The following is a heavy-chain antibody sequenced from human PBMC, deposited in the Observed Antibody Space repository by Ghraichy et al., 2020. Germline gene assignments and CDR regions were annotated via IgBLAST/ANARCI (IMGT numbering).Heavy chain of an antibody. CDR2: IYYSGSI. CDR1: GGSIRSYY. Sequence: SETLSLTCTVSGGSIRSYYWSWIRQPPGKGLEWIGNIYYSGSINYNPSLKSRVTISVDTSKNQFSLRLSSATAADTAVYYCARGEGLLMTWGQGTLVTVSS. J-gene: IGHJ4*02. V-gene: IGHV4-59*01. CDR3: ARGEGLLMT. D-gene: IGHD2-21*02.